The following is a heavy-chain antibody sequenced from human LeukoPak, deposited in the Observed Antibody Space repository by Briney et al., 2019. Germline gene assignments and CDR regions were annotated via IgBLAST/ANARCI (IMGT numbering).Heavy chain of an antibody. Sequence: SETLSLTCTVYGGSVTNYYWTWIRQPPGKGLEWLGYIRYTGSTNYNPSLKSRITPSVDTSRNQFSLKVSSVTAADTAVYHCARHVAPDMDFFDYWGQGILVTVSS. CDR1: GGSVTNYY. D-gene: IGHD2-15*01. V-gene: IGHV4-59*08. J-gene: IGHJ4*02. CDR3: ARHVAPDMDFFDY. CDR2: IRYTGST.